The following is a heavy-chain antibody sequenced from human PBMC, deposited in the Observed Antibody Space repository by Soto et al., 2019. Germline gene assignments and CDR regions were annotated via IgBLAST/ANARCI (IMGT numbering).Heavy chain of an antibody. D-gene: IGHD1-26*01. J-gene: IGHJ6*02. Sequence: PSETLSLTCAVYGGSFSGYYWGWIRQPPGKGLEWIGEINHSGSTNYNTSLKSRVTISVDTSKNQFSLKLSSVTAADTAVYYCASLATIRVGATTDYYYGMDVWGQGTTVTVSS. CDR1: GGSFSGYY. CDR2: INHSGST. V-gene: IGHV4-34*01. CDR3: ASLATIRVGATTDYYYGMDV.